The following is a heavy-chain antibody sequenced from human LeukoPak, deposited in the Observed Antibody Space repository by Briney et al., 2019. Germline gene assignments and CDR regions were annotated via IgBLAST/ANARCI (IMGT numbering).Heavy chain of an antibody. CDR1: GFTFSSYS. J-gene: IGHJ4*02. D-gene: IGHD6-13*01. CDR2: ISGDSSTK. V-gene: IGHV3-48*02. CDR3: VRDSFSWHY. Sequence: GGSLRLSCEASGFTFSSYSMNWLRRAPGKGLEWVSYISGDSSTKYYADSVKGRFTISRDNAKNSLYLQMNSLRDEDTAVYYCVRDSFSWHYWGQGALVTVSS.